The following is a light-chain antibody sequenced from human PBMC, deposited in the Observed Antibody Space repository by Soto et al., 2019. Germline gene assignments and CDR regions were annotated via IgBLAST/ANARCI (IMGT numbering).Light chain of an antibody. J-gene: IGLJ7*01. V-gene: IGLV1-51*01. CDR3: GTWDSSLSAGV. Sequence: QSVLTQPPSVSAAPGQTVTISCSGSSSNIGNNYVSWYQQLPGTAPKLLIYDNNKRPSGIPDRFSGSKSGTSATLGITGLKTGEEADYYCGTWDSSLSAGVFGGGTQLTVL. CDR1: SSNIGNNY. CDR2: DNN.